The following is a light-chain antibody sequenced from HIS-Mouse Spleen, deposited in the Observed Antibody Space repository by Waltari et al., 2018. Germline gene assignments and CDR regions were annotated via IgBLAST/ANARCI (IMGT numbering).Light chain of an antibody. CDR3: SSYTRSSTWV. V-gene: IGLV2-14*01. Sequence: QSALTQPASVSGSPGQSITISCTGTSSDVGGYNYVSWYQQHPGNAPKLMLYEVSNRPSGVSNRFSGSKSGNTASLTISGLQAEDEADYYCSSYTRSSTWVFGGGTKLTVL. J-gene: IGLJ3*02. CDR2: EVS. CDR1: SSDVGGYNY.